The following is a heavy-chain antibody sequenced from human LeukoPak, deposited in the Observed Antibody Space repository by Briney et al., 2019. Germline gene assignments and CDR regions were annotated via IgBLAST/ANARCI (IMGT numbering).Heavy chain of an antibody. CDR2: IYPGDSDT. CDR1: GYSFTTYW. CDR3: ARHSRVAWFDP. J-gene: IGHJ5*02. Sequence: GESLKISCRGSGYSFTTYWIGWVRQMPGKGLEWTGIIYPGDSDTRYSPSFQGQVTISADKSISTAYLQWSSLKASDTAMYYCARHSRVAWFDPWGQGTLVTVSS. V-gene: IGHV5-51*01.